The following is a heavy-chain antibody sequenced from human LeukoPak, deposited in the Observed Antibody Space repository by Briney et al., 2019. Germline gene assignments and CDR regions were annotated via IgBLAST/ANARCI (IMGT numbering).Heavy chain of an antibody. CDR3: ASDTWVGEHDAFDI. D-gene: IGHD1-26*01. V-gene: IGHV1-2*02. Sequence: ASVKVSCKASGYTFTGYYMHWVRQAPGQGLEWMGWINPNSGGTTYAQKFQGRVTMTRDTSISTAYMELSRLRSDDTAVYYCASDTWVGEHDAFDIWGQGTMVTVSS. CDR1: GYTFTGYY. J-gene: IGHJ3*02. CDR2: INPNSGGT.